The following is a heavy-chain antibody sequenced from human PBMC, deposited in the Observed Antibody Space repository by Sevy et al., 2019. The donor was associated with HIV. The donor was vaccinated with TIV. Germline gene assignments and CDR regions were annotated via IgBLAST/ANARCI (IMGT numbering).Heavy chain of an antibody. D-gene: IGHD3-10*01. CDR1: GFILRNYV. CDR2: VSCDGSDK. Sequence: GGSLRLSCAASGFILRNYVMHWVRQAPGKGLEWVAAVSCDGSDKCYSDSVKGRFTISRDNSKNRLYLQTNSLRAEDTAVYYCARDQAGPSDDYYYYYGMDLWGQGTTVTVSS. J-gene: IGHJ6*02. V-gene: IGHV3-30-3*01. CDR3: ARDQAGPSDDYYYYYGMDL.